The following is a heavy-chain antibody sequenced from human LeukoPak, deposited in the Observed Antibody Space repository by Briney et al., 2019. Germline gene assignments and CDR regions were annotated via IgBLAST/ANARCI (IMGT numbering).Heavy chain of an antibody. CDR3: ATTSNYYDSSGYYAPIDY. V-gene: IGHV1-69*13. CDR2: IIPIFGTA. J-gene: IGHJ4*02. Sequence: SVKVSCKASGGTFSSYAISWVRQAPGQGLEWMGGIIPIFGTANYAQKFQGRVTITADESTSTAYMELSSLRSDDTAVYYCATTSNYYDSSGYYAPIDYWGQGTLVTVSS. D-gene: IGHD3-22*01. CDR1: GGTFSSYA.